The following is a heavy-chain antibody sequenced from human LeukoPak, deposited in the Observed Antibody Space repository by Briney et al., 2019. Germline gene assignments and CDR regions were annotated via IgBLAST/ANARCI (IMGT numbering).Heavy chain of an antibody. Sequence: ASVKVSFKASGYTFTGYYMHWVRQAPGQGLEWMGWINPNSGDTNYAQKFQGRVTMTRDTSISTAYMELSRLRSDDTAVYYCARDYTVVVPAAIPLYYFDYWGQGTLVTVSS. V-gene: IGHV1-2*02. J-gene: IGHJ4*02. CDR3: ARDYTVVVPAAIPLYYFDY. CDR1: GYTFTGYY. CDR2: INPNSGDT. D-gene: IGHD2-2*01.